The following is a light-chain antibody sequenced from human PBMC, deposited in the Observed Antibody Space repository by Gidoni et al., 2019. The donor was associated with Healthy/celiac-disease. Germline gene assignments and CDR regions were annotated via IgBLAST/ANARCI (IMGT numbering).Light chain of an antibody. V-gene: IGKV1-39*01. CDR1: QSISSY. Sequence: DIQMTQSPSSLSASVGDRVTITCRASQSISSYLNWYQQKPGKAPSLQSGVPSRFSGSGSGTDFTLTISSLQPEDFATYYCQQSYSTPPCSFGQGTKLEIK. CDR3: QQSYSTPPCS. J-gene: IGKJ2*04.